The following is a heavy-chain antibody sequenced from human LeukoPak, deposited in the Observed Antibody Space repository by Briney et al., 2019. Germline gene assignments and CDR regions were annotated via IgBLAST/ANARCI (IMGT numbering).Heavy chain of an antibody. Sequence: SQTQSLTCTVSGGSISSHYWNWIRQPPGRGMEWIGYIYYSGSTNYNPSLKSRVTISVDTSKNQFSMKLSSVTAADTAVYYCARETTVVTPGRSDVFDIWGQGTMVTVSS. CDR3: ARETTVVTPGRSDVFDI. CDR1: GGSISSHY. D-gene: IGHD4-23*01. CDR2: IYYSGST. J-gene: IGHJ3*02. V-gene: IGHV4-59*11.